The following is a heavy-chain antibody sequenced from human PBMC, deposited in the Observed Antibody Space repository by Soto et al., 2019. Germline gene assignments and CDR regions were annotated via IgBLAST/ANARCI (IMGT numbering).Heavy chain of an antibody. J-gene: IGHJ6*02. D-gene: IGHD2-2*01. Sequence: GGSLRLSCAASGFPFSSYWMHWVRQAPGKGLVWVSRINSDGSSTSYADSVKGRFTISRDNAKNTLYLQMNSLRAEDTAVYYCASTMPAGVVPAAIAAGMDVWGQGTTVTVSS. V-gene: IGHV3-74*01. CDR2: INSDGSST. CDR3: ASTMPAGVVPAAIAAGMDV. CDR1: GFPFSSYW.